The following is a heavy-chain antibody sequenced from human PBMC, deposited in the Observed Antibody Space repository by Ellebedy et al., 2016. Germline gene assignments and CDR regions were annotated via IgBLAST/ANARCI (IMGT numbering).Heavy chain of an antibody. CDR3: ARILGDSSPFDY. CDR1: GYTFTSYA. D-gene: IGHD6-13*01. Sequence: ASVKVSCXASGYTFTSYAMHWVRQAPGQRLEWMGWINAGNGNTKYSQKFQGRVTITRDTSASTAYMELSSLRSDDTAVYYCARILGDSSPFDYWGQGTLVTVSS. CDR2: INAGNGNT. J-gene: IGHJ4*02. V-gene: IGHV1-3*01.